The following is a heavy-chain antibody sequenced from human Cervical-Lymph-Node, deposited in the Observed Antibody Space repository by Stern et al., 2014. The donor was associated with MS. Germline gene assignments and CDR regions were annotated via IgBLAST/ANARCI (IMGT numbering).Heavy chain of an antibody. CDR3: AREYEVYSIQAYYGMDV. Sequence: EVQLVDSGGGLVRPGGSLRLSCAASGFTFSRYWIHWVRQVPGQGMALDSRIGRDGSDPIYADSVKGRFTISRDNSRNTVYLQMNRLRAEDTAVYFCAREYEVYSIQAYYGMDVWGQGTTVIVSS. CDR1: GFTFSRYW. CDR2: IGRDGSDP. D-gene: IGHD2-8*01. V-gene: IGHV3-74*01. J-gene: IGHJ6*02.